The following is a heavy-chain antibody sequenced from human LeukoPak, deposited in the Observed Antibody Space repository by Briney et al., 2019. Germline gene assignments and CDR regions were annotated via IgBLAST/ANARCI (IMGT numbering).Heavy chain of an antibody. Sequence: SQTLSLTCAISGDSVSSNSAAWIWIRQSPSRGLQWLGRTYYRSEWYNDYALSVKSRITINPDTSRNQFSLQLTSVTPEDKAIYYCARVGKVAGYNYGLDVWGQGTTVTVSS. J-gene: IGHJ6*02. V-gene: IGHV6-1*01. CDR2: TYYRSEWYN. CDR1: GDSVSSNSAA. D-gene: IGHD1-14*01. CDR3: ARVGKVAGYNYGLDV.